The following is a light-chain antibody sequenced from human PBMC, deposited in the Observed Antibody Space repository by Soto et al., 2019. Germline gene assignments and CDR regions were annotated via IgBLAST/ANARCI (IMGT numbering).Light chain of an antibody. CDR2: VNT. Sequence: QSVLTQPPSVSGAPGQRVTISCTGSSSNIGAGYDVHWYQQLPGAAPKLLIYVNTNRPSGVPDRFSGSKFGTSASLAITGLQAEDEADYYCQSYDITVSGSTVFGGGTKLTVL. CDR3: QSYDITVSGSTV. CDR1: SSNIGAGYD. V-gene: IGLV1-40*01. J-gene: IGLJ2*01.